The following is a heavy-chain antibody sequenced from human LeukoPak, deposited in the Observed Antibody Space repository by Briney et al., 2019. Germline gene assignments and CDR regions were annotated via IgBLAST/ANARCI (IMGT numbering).Heavy chain of an antibody. V-gene: IGHV1-2*02. CDR3: ARDRITMVRGVTRNWLDP. J-gene: IGHJ5*02. D-gene: IGHD3-10*01. CDR2: INPNSGVT. CDR1: GYTFTGYY. Sequence: ASVKVSCKASGYTFTGYYMHWVRQAPGQGLEWMGWINPNSGVTNYAQKFQGRVTMTRDTSISTAYMELSRLRSDDTAVYYCARDRITMVRGVTRNWLDPWGQGTLVTVSS.